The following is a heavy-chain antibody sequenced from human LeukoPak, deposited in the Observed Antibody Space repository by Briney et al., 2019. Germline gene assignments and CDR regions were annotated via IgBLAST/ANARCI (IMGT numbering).Heavy chain of an antibody. CDR2: IYYSGST. J-gene: IGHJ4*02. Sequence: PSETLSLTCTVSGGSISSYYWSWIRQPPEKGLEWIGYIYYSGSTNYNPSLKSRVTISVDTSKNQFSLKLSSVTAADTAVYYCARLPPYCGGDCYFDYWGQGTLVTVSS. V-gene: IGHV4-59*01. D-gene: IGHD2-21*02. CDR1: GGSISSYY. CDR3: ARLPPYCGGDCYFDY.